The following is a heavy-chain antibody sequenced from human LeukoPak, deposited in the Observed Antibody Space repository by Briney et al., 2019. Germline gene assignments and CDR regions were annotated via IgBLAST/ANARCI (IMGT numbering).Heavy chain of an antibody. CDR2: VNHSGST. CDR3: ARIAVWQQLVRTRGDYFDY. CDR1: GGSISSYY. Sequence: SETLSLTCTVSGGSISSYYWSWIRQPPGKGLEWIGEVNHSGSTNYNPSLKSRVTISVDTSKNQFSLKLSSVTAADTAVYYCARIAVWQQLVRTRGDYFDYWGQGTLVTVSS. D-gene: IGHD6-13*01. J-gene: IGHJ4*02. V-gene: IGHV4-34*01.